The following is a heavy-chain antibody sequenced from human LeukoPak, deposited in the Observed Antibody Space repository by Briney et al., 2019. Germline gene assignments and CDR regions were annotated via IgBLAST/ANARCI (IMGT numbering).Heavy chain of an antibody. V-gene: IGHV3-7*04. J-gene: IGHJ4*02. D-gene: IGHD5-12*01. Sequence: GGSLRLSCAASGFTFSRFWMSWVRQAPGKGLEWVANIKQAGSEKYYVDSVKGRFTIYRDNAKNSLYLQMNSLRAEDTAVFYCARDGTYTDYDPDFDIWGQGTLVTVSS. CDR3: ARDGTYTDYDPDFDI. CDR2: IKQAGSEK. CDR1: GFTFSRFW.